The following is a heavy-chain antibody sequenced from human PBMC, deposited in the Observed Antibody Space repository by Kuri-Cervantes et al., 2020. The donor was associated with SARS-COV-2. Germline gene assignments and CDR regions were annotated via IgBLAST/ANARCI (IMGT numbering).Heavy chain of an antibody. Sequence: SETLSLTCTVFGGSFSDNHWSWIRQAPGKGLEWVAEITQSGSTNYNPSLKSRVTISLDTSKNQFSLKLTSLTAADTAVYYCARGGCSSTSCYSKHQKNWFDPWGQGTLVTVSS. D-gene: IGHD2-2*01. J-gene: IGHJ5*02. CDR1: GGSFSDNH. V-gene: IGHV4-34*01. CDR2: ITQSGST. CDR3: ARGGCSSTSCYSKHQKNWFDP.